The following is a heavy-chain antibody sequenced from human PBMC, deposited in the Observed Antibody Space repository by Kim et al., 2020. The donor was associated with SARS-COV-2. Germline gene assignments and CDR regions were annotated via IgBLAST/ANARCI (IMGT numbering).Heavy chain of an antibody. Sequence: GGSLRLSCAASGFTFSSYSMNWVRQAPGKGLEWVSSISSSSSYIYYADSVKGRFTISRDNAKNSLYLQMNSLRAEDTAVYYCVRPRESGSSWDPLNDYYYYYGIDVWGQGTTVTVSS. V-gene: IGHV3-21*01. D-gene: IGHD6-13*01. CDR2: ISSSSSYI. CDR3: VRPRESGSSWDPLNDYYYYYGIDV. CDR1: GFTFSSYS. J-gene: IGHJ6*02.